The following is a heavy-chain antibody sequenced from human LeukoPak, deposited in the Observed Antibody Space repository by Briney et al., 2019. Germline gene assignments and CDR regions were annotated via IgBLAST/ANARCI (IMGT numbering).Heavy chain of an antibody. J-gene: IGHJ2*01. Sequence: PSETLSLTCAVYGGSFSGYYWSWIRQPPGKGLEWIGYIYYSGSIYYNPSLKSRVTMSVDTSNDQFSLKLSSVTAVDTAVYYCARTSLITGTHWYFDLWGRGTLVTVSS. CDR3: ARTSLITGTHWYFDL. CDR1: GGSFSGYY. CDR2: IYYSGSI. D-gene: IGHD1-20*01. V-gene: IGHV4-59*04.